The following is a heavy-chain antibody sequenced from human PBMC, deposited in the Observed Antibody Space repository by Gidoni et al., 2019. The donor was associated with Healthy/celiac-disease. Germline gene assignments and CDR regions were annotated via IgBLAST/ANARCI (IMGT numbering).Heavy chain of an antibody. CDR3: AKSSVPRSSGYYSSNYYYYGMDV. CDR1: GFTFDDYA. J-gene: IGHJ6*02. V-gene: IGHV3-9*01. D-gene: IGHD3-22*01. CDR2: ISWNSGSI. Sequence: EVQLVESGGGLVQPGRSLRLSCAASGFTFDDYAMHWFRQAPGKGLEWVSGISWNSGSIGYADSVKGRFTISRDNAKNSLYLQMNSLRAEDTALYYCAKSSVPRSSGYYSSNYYYYGMDVWGQGTTVTVSS.